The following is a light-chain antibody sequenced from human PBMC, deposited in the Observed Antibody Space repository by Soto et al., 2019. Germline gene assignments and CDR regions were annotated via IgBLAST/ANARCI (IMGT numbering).Light chain of an antibody. Sequence: QSVLTQPPSASGFPGQSVTISCTGTSSDVGYYDYVSWYQQHPGKAPKLVIYEVTKRPSGVPDRVSASKSGNTASLTVSGLRAEDEADYSCSSYEGSNNFVFGSGTKVTVL. CDR2: EVT. CDR3: SSYEGSNNFV. CDR1: SSDVGYYDY. V-gene: IGLV2-8*01. J-gene: IGLJ1*01.